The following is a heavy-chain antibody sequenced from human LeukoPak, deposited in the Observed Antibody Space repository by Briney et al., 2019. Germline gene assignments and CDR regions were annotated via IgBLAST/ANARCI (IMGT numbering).Heavy chain of an antibody. D-gene: IGHD4-17*01. J-gene: IGHJ4*02. CDR3: AKSHGDYGLLDY. CDR2: FDPEDGEP. Sequence: ASVKVSCKVSGYSLTDLSLHWVRQAPGKGLEWMGGFDPEDGEPIYAQKFQGRLSTTEDTSKDTGHMELRTLRSEDTALYYCAKSHGDYGLLDYWGQGTLVTVSS. CDR1: GYSLTDLS. V-gene: IGHV1-24*01.